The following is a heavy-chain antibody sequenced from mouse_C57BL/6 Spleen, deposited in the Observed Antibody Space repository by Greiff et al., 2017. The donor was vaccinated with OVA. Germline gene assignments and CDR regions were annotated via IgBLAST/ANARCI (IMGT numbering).Heavy chain of an antibody. J-gene: IGHJ3*01. CDR2: ISDGGSYT. CDR1: GFTFSSYA. D-gene: IGHD1-2*01. Sequence: EVQLVESGGGLVKPGGSLKLSCAASGFTFSSYAMSWVRQTPEKRLEWVATISDGGSYTYYPDNVKGRFTISRDNAKNNLYLQMSHLKSEDTAMYYCARDHYYFAYWGQGTLVTVSA. V-gene: IGHV5-4*01. CDR3: ARDHYYFAY.